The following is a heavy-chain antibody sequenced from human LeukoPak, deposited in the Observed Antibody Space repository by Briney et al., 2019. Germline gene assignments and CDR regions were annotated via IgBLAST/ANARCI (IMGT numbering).Heavy chain of an antibody. Sequence: PSETLSLTCSVSGGSISLSYYYWGWIRQPPGKALEWIGSVYYSGTTSYNPSLKSRVTISVDTSKNQFSLKLSSVTAADTAVYYCARGHLTGRGYFDYWGQGTLVTVSS. CDR3: ARGHLTGRGYFDY. D-gene: IGHD1-20*01. CDR2: VYYSGTT. V-gene: IGHV4-39*07. CDR1: GGSISLSYYY. J-gene: IGHJ4*02.